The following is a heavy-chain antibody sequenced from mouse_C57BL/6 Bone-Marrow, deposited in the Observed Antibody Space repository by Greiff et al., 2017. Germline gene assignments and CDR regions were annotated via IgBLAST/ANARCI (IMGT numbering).Heavy chain of an antibody. J-gene: IGHJ4*01. D-gene: IGHD2-1*01. CDR3: ARGGILGNCLDAMDY. CDR1: GYAFSSSW. V-gene: IGHV1-82*01. Sequence: QVQLQQSGPELVKPGASVKISCKASGYAFSSSWMNWVKQRPGQGLEWIGRIYPGDGDTNYNGKFKGKATLTADKSSSTAYMQLSSLTSEDSAVYVCARGGILGNCLDAMDYWGQGTSVTVSS. CDR2: IYPGDGDT.